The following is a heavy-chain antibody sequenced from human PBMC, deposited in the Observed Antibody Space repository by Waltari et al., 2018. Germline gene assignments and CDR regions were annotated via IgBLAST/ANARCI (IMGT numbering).Heavy chain of an antibody. CDR2: MNPNSGNT. V-gene: IGHV1-8*02. Sequence: QVQLVQSGAEVKKPGSSVKVSCKASGGTFSSYAINWVRQATGQGLEWMGWMNPNSGNTGYAQKFQGRVTMTRNTSISTAYMELSSLRSEDTAVYYCARGRRPDYYDSSGYYYWGQGTLVTVSS. D-gene: IGHD3-22*01. CDR3: ARGRRPDYYDSSGYYY. CDR1: GGTFSSYA. J-gene: IGHJ4*02.